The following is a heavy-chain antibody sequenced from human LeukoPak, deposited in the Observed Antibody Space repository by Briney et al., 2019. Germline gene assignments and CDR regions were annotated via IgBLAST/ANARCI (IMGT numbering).Heavy chain of an antibody. CDR2: INPNTGGT. CDR3: ARADRLHGGPYLIGP. V-gene: IGHV1-2*02. J-gene: IGHJ5*02. CDR1: GYTFTDYY. D-gene: IGHD2-21*01. Sequence: ASVKVSCKTSGYTFTDYYMHWVRQAPGQGLEWMGWINPNTGGTSSAQKFQGRVTMGRDTAITTVYMEVSWLTSDDTAIYYCARADRLHGGPYLIGPWGQGTLVTVSS.